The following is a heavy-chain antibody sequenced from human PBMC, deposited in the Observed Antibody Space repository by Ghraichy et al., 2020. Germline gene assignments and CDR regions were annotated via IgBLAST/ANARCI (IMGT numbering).Heavy chain of an antibody. CDR2: INHSGST. D-gene: IGHD1-26*01. CDR3: ARGSRGVGAVLYFDY. V-gene: IGHV4-34*01. CDR1: GGSFSGYY. Sequence: SETLSLTCAVYGGSFSGYYWSWIRQPPGKGLEWIGEINHSGSTNYTPSLKSRVTISVDTSKNPFSLKLSSVTAADTAVYYCARGSRGVGAVLYFDYWGQGTLVTVSS. J-gene: IGHJ4*02.